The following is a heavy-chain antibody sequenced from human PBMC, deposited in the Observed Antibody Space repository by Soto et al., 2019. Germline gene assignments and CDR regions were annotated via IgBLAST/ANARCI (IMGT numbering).Heavy chain of an antibody. D-gene: IGHD2-15*01. Sequence: GGSLRLSCAASGFTFSSYSMNWVRQAPGKGLEWVSYISSSSSTIYYADSVKGRFTISRDNAKNSLYLQMNSLRAEDTAVYYCARVGYCSGGSCYKAFDYWGQGTLVTVSS. CDR2: ISSSSSTI. CDR1: GFTFSSYS. J-gene: IGHJ4*02. CDR3: ARVGYCSGGSCYKAFDY. V-gene: IGHV3-48*01.